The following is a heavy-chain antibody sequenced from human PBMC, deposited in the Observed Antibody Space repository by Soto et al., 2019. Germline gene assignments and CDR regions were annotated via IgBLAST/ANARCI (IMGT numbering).Heavy chain of an antibody. CDR3: ARRVEGYFDF. V-gene: IGHV3-23*03. CDR1: GFTFSDYT. J-gene: IGHJ4*02. CDR2: ILADFNT. Sequence: EVQLLESGGGLVQPGGSLTLSCAASGFTFSDYTMTWVRQAPGKVLECISVILADFNTYYAGSVRGRFTISRDNSKNTLYLQMDSLRAEDTAVYYCARRVEGYFDFWGQRALVTVSS.